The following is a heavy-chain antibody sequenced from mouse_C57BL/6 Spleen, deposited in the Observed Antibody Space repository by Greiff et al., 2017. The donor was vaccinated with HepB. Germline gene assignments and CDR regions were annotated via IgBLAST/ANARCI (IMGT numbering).Heavy chain of an antibody. CDR3: ARPGYSNYKRPSYAMDY. J-gene: IGHJ4*01. V-gene: IGHV5-6*02. D-gene: IGHD2-5*01. Sequence: DVKLVESGGDLVKPGGSLKLSCAASGFTFSSYGMSWVRQTPDKRLEWVATISSGGSYTYYPDSVKGRFTISRDNAKNTLYLQMSSLKSEDTAMYYCARPGYSNYKRPSYAMDYWGQGTSVTVSS. CDR2: ISSGGSYT. CDR1: GFTFSSYG.